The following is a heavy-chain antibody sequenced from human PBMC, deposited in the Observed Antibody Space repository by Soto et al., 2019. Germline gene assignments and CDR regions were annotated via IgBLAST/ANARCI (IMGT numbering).Heavy chain of an antibody. J-gene: IGHJ6*02. CDR2: IIPILGIA. D-gene: IGHD3-9*01. V-gene: IGHV1-69*08. CDR1: GGTFSSYT. Sequence: QVQLVQSGAEVKKPGSSVKVSCKASGGTFSSYTISWVRQAPGQGLEWMGRIIPILGIANYAQKFQGRVTITADKSTSTAYMELSSLRSEDTAVYYCARDLISVRYYCGMDVWGQGTTVTVSS. CDR3: ARDLISVRYYCGMDV.